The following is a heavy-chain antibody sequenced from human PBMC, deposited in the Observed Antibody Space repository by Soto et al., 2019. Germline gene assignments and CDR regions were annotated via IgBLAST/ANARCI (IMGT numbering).Heavy chain of an antibody. D-gene: IGHD2-15*01. CDR3: ARRGCSGGSCYSQDYYYFAMDV. CDR1: GGSISSYY. Sequence: TENLHLTCTVYGGSISSYYRSWIRQPPGKGLEWIGYIYYSGSTNYNPSLKSRVTISVDTSQNQFSLKLSSVTAADTAVYYCARRGCSGGSCYSQDYYYFAMDVWVQRSMLT. V-gene: IGHV4-59*08. CDR2: IYYSGST. J-gene: IGHJ6*02.